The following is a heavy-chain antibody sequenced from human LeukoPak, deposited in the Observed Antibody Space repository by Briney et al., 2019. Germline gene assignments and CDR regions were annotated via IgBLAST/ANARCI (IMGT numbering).Heavy chain of an antibody. D-gene: IGHD1-1*01. V-gene: IGHV3-30*04. J-gene: IGHJ4*02. CDR2: ISYDGSNK. Sequence: GGSLRLSCAASGLTFSDYAMHWVRQAPGKGLDWVAVISYDGSNKYYADSVKGRVTISRDNSKNTLYLQMISLRAGDTAVYYCARAQQGFDYWGQGTLVTVSS. CDR1: GLTFSDYA. CDR3: ARAQQGFDY.